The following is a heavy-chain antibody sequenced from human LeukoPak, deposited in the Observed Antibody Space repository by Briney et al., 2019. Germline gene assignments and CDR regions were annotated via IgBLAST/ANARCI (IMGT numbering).Heavy chain of an antibody. D-gene: IGHD6-19*01. V-gene: IGHV1-18*04. J-gene: IGHJ4*02. CDR3: ARLIEVAGGYYFDY. CDR2: ISAYNGNT. Sequence: GASVKVSCKASGYTYTGYYMHWVRQAPGQGLEWMGWISAYNGNTNYAQKLQGRVTMTTDTSTSTAYMELRSLRSDDTAVYYCARLIEVAGGYYFDYWGQGTLVTVSS. CDR1: GYTYTGYY.